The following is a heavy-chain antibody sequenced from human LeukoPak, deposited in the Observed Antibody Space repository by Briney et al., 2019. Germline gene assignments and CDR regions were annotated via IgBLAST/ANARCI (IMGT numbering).Heavy chain of an antibody. CDR2: ISAYNGNT. V-gene: IGHV1-18*01. CDR3: AKVVGRWHAYGMAV. J-gene: IGHJ6*02. Sequence: GASVKVSCKASGYTFTSYGISWVRQAPGQGLEWMGWISAYNGNTNYAQKLQGRVTMTTDTSTSTAYMELRSLRSDDTAVYYCAKVVGRWHAYGMAVWGQGTTVTVSS. CDR1: GYTFTSYG. D-gene: IGHD4-23*01.